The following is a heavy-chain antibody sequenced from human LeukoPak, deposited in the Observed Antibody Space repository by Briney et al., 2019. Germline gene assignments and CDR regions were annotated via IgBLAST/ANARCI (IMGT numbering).Heavy chain of an antibody. Sequence: GESLKISCKGSGYSFSSYWIVWVRQMPGKGLEWMGIIYPGDSDTRYSPSFQGQVTISADKSISTAYLQWSSLKASDTAMYYCARPDQDTVGYFDYWGQGTLVTVSS. V-gene: IGHV5-51*01. J-gene: IGHJ4*02. CDR1: GYSFSSYW. CDR2: IYPGDSDT. CDR3: ARPDQDTVGYFDY. D-gene: IGHD4-11*01.